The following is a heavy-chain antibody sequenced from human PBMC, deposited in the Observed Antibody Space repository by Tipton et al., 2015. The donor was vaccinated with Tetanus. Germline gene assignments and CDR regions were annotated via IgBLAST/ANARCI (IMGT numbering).Heavy chain of an antibody. V-gene: IGHV3-21*01. Sequence: SLRLSCTASGFTFSNHIMNWVRRAPGKGLECVASISSTSIYMYYADSVKGRLTISRDNAKNSLYLQMNSLRAEETAVYFCARVRFDGSGYYYGPIASWGQGALVTVSS. D-gene: IGHD3-22*01. J-gene: IGHJ4*02. CDR3: ARVRFDGSGYYYGPIAS. CDR1: GFTFSNHI. CDR2: ISSTSIYM.